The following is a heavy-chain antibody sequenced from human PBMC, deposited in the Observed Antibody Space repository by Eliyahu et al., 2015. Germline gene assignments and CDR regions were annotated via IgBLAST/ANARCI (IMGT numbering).Heavy chain of an antibody. CDR3: ARGGKFGAFDY. Sequence: QVQLQESGPGLVKPSETLSLTCTVXGGSISSYYWSWIRQPPGKGLEWIGYIYYSGSTNYNPSLKSRVTISVDTSKNQFSLKLSSVTAADTAVYYCARGGKFGAFDYWGQGTLVTVSS. CDR1: GGSISSYY. J-gene: IGHJ4*02. V-gene: IGHV4-59*08. CDR2: IYYSGST. D-gene: IGHD3-3*01.